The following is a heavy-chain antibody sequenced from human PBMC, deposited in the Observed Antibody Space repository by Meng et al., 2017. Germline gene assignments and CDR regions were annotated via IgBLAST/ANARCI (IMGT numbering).Heavy chain of an antibody. Sequence: GGSLRLSCAASGFTFSSYGMHWVRQAPGKGLEWVAVIWYDGSNKYYADSVKGRFTISRDNSKNTLYLQMNSLRAEDTAVYYCARDLALVAAAGSRKRKNYYYGMDVCGQGTTVTVSS. D-gene: IGHD6-13*01. V-gene: IGHV3-33*01. J-gene: IGHJ6*02. CDR2: IWYDGSNK. CDR3: ARDLALVAAAGSRKRKNYYYGMDV. CDR1: GFTFSSYG.